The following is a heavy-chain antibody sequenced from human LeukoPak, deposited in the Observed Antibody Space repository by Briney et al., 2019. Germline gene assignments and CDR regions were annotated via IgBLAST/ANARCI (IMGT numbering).Heavy chain of an antibody. CDR1: GLTHSSYY. V-gene: IGHV3-66*01. CDR2: IYRRGST. D-gene: IGHD3-22*01. Sequence: GGSERLSCAASGLTHSSYYMSWVRQASGKGVEGVSVIYRRGSTSYADSVKGRFTIYRDNSKNTLYLQMNSLSAEDTAVYYCARGPHYYDSSGYYSTFDYWGQGTLVTVSS. J-gene: IGHJ4*02. CDR3: ARGPHYYDSSGYYSTFDY.